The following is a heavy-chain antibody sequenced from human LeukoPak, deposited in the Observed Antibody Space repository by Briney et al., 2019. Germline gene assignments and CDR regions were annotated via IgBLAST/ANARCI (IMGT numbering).Heavy chain of an antibody. V-gene: IGHV5-51*01. J-gene: IGHJ6*03. CDR1: GYSFTSYW. D-gene: IGHD3-3*01. Sequence: GESLKISCKGSGYSFTSYWIGWVRQMPGKGLEWMGIIYPGASDTRYSPSFQGQVTISADKSISTAYLQWSSLKASDTAMYYCARQSRITIFGVDYYYMDVWGKGTTVTVSS. CDR3: ARQSRITIFGVDYYYMDV. CDR2: IYPGASDT.